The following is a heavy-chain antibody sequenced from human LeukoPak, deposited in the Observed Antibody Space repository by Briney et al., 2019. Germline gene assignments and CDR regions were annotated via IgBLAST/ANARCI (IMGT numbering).Heavy chain of an antibody. J-gene: IGHJ4*02. CDR2: IVVGSGNT. V-gene: IGHV1-58*02. CDR1: GFTFTSSA. CDR3: AAGLVRGVITYFDY. Sequence: SVKVSCKASGFTFTSSAMQWVRQARGQRLEGIGWIVVGSGNTNYAQKFQERVTITRDMSTSTAYMELSSLRSEDTAVYYCAAGLVRGVITYFDYWGQGTLITVSS. D-gene: IGHD3-10*01.